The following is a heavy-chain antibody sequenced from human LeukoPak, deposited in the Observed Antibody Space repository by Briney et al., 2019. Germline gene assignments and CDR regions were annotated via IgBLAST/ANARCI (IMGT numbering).Heavy chain of an antibody. V-gene: IGHV5-51*01. CDR3: ARRGDMGLLCYFDL. J-gene: IGHJ4*02. CDR2: ISPGDSDT. Sequence: GESLKISCKGSGYSFTNNWIGWVRQMPGKGLEWMGIISPGDSDTKYSPSFQGQVTISVDKSISTAYLQWSSLKASDTAMYYCARRGDMGLLCYFDLWGRGTLVTVSS. D-gene: IGHD3-10*01. CDR1: GYSFTNNW.